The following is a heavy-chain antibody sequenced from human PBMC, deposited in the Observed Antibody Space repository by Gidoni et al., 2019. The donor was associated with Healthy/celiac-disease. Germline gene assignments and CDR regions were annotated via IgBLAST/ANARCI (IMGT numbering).Heavy chain of an antibody. CDR1: GGAISSGSYS. CDR3: ARDPVWDYYGMDV. J-gene: IGHJ6*02. D-gene: IGHD3-16*01. V-gene: IGHV4-61*02. Sequence: VQLQESGPGLVKPSQTLSLTGTVPGGAISSGSYSWSWIRQPAGKGLEWIGRIYPRGSTNYNPSLKSRVTISVDTSKNQFSLKLSSVTAADTAVYYCARDPVWDYYGMDVWGQGTTVTVSS. CDR2: IYPRGST.